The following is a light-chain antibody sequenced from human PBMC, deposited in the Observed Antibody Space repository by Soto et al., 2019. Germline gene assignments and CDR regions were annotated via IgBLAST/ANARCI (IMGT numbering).Light chain of an antibody. CDR2: EVS. Sequence: QSVLTQPPSASGSPGQSVTISCTGTSSDVGGYNSVSWYQQHPGKAPKLVIYEVSKRPSGVPDRFSASKSDNTASLTVSGLQAEDEADYYCSSYAGSKNLVFGGGTKLTV. CDR3: SSYAGSKNLV. CDR1: SSDVGGYNS. V-gene: IGLV2-8*01. J-gene: IGLJ2*01.